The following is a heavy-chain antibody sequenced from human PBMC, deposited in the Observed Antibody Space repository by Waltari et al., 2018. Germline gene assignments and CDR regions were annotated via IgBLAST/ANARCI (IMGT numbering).Heavy chain of an antibody. J-gene: IGHJ4*02. V-gene: IGHV1-69*02. CDR1: GGTLSSYT. Sequence: QVQLVQSGAEGKKPGSSAKVSCRESGGTLSSYTNSWVRLAPGQALECMGRLIPSIGIANYAQKFQGRVTIPADKSPSTAYMELSSLRSEDTAVYYCASSGGDIVVEVGYWGQGTLVTVSS. CDR2: LIPSIGIA. CDR3: ASSGGDIVVEVGY. D-gene: IGHD2-15*01.